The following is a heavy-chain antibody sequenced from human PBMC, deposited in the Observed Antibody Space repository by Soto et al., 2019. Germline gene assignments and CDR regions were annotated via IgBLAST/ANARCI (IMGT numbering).Heavy chain of an antibody. D-gene: IGHD3-22*01. Sequence: SVKVSCKASGGTFSSYAISWVRQAPGQGLEWMGGIIPIFGTANYAQKFQGRVTITADESTSTAYMELSSLRSEDTAVYYCASAVIVVAGGYYGMDVWGQGTTVTVSS. CDR2: IIPIFGTA. CDR1: GGTFSSYA. V-gene: IGHV1-69*13. J-gene: IGHJ6*02. CDR3: ASAVIVVAGGYYGMDV.